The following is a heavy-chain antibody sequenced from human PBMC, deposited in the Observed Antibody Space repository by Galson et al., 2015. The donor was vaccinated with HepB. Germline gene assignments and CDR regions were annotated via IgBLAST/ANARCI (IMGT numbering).Heavy chain of an antibody. CDR3: ARGYNWNDDTPLDAFDI. Sequence: SVKVSCKASGYTFTTSHITWVRQAPGQGLEWMGWISAYSGNTNHAQKVQGRVTMTTDISTNTAYMELRSLRSDDTAVYYCARGYNWNDDTPLDAFDIWGQGTMVTVSS. CDR1: GYTFTTSH. D-gene: IGHD1-20*01. V-gene: IGHV1-18*01. J-gene: IGHJ3*02. CDR2: ISAYSGNT.